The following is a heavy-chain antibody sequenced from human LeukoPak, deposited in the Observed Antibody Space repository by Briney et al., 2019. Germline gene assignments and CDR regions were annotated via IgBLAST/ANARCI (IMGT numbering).Heavy chain of an antibody. J-gene: IGHJ4*02. D-gene: IGHD3-10*01. V-gene: IGHV3-23*01. CDR3: ARTYYGSGNSHFDF. Sequence: PGGSLRLSCAAAGFSFSSYAMSRVRQAPGKGLEWVSVISGSGDSTDYADSVKGRFTISRDNARNSLYLQMNSLRDEDTALYYCARTYYGSGNSHFDFWGQGTLVTVSS. CDR2: ISGSGDST. CDR1: GFSFSSYA.